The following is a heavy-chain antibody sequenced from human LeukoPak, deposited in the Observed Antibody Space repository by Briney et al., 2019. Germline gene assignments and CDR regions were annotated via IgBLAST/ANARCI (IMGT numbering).Heavy chain of an antibody. CDR2: IRYDGSNK. D-gene: IGHD2-21*01. V-gene: IGHV3-30*02. J-gene: IGHJ4*02. CDR1: GFTFSSYG. Sequence: GGSLRLSCAASGFTFSSYGMHWVRQAPGKGREGVAFIRYDGSNKYYADSVKGRFTISRDNSKNTLYLQMNSLRAEDTAVYSCAKEDCGGDCRSYYFDYWGQGTLVTVSS. CDR3: AKEDCGGDCRSYYFDY.